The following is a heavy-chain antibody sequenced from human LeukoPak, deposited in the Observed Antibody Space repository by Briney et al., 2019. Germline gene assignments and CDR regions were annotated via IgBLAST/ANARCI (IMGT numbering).Heavy chain of an antibody. CDR3: ASPGSDNSGGAFDI. J-gene: IGHJ3*02. CDR2: IYHSGTT. CDR1: GYSTSSGYY. Sequence: SETLSLTRSVSGYSTSSGYYWGWIRQPPGKGLEWIGSIYHSGTTYDNPSLKSRVTISVDTSKNQFSLKLTSVTAADTAVYYCASPGSDNSGGAFDIWGQGTMVTVSS. V-gene: IGHV4-38-2*02. D-gene: IGHD3-10*01.